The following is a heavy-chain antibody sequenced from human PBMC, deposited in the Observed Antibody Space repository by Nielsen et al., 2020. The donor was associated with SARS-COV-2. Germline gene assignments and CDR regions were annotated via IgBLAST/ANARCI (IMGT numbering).Heavy chain of an antibody. CDR2: ISYDGSNK. CDR3: ARDNSWHRFTRSDY. CDR1: GFTFSSYA. J-gene: IGHJ4*02. D-gene: IGHD6-13*01. Sequence: GGSLRLSCAASGFTFSSYAMHWVRQAPGKGLEWVAVISYDGSNKYYADSVKGRFTISRDNSKNTLYLQMNSLRAEDSALYYCARDNSWHRFTRSDYWGQGTLVTVSS. V-gene: IGHV3-30*04.